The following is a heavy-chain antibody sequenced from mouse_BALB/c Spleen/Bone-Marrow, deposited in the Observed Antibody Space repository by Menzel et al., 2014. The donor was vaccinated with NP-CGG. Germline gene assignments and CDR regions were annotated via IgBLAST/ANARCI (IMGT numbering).Heavy chain of an antibody. Sequence: EVKVEESGGGLVKPGGSLKLSCAASGFIFSDYYMYWVRQTPEKRLEWVATISDGGSYTSYPDSVKGRFTVSRDNAKNNLYLQMSSLKPEDTAFYYCARTYRPYALDYWGQGSSVTVSS. D-gene: IGHD2-14*01. J-gene: IGHJ4*01. CDR1: GFIFSDYY. CDR2: ISDGGSYT. V-gene: IGHV5-4*02. CDR3: ARTYRPYALDY.